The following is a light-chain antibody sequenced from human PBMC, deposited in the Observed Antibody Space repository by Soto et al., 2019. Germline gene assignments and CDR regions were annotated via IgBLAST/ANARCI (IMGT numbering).Light chain of an antibody. CDR1: QSVDSNY. Sequence: EIGLTQSPGTLSWSAGERATLSCRASQSVDSNYLAWYQQKPGQAPRLLMYAASRRAAGTPDRFSGSGSGTDFTLTISRLEPQDFAVYYCQPYRSSPLTFGQGTKVEIK. J-gene: IGKJ1*01. CDR3: QPYRSSPLT. CDR2: AAS. V-gene: IGKV3-20*01.